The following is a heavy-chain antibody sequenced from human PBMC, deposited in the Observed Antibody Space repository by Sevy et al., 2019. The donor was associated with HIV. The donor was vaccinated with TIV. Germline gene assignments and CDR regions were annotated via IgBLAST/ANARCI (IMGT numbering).Heavy chain of an antibody. J-gene: IGHJ4*02. D-gene: IGHD4-17*01. CDR3: ARDLPPSATTVAHFDY. CDR2: MNQDGTER. V-gene: IGHV3-7*01. CDR1: GFSFSTYW. Sequence: GGSLRLSCAASGFSFSTYWMTWVRQAPGKGLEWVATMNQDGTERDYVDSVKGRFTISRDNTKTSLFLQMNSLSAEDTAVYYCARDLPPSATTVAHFDYWGQGTLVTVSS.